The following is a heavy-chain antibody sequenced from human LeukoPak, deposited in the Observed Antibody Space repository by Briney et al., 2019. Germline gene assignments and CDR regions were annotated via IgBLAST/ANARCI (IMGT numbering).Heavy chain of an antibody. CDR1: GGSFSGYY. CDR2: IYYSGST. V-gene: IGHV4-59*01. J-gene: IGHJ4*02. D-gene: IGHD4-23*01. Sequence: SETLSLTCAVYGGSFSGYYWSWIRQPPGKGLEWIGYIYYSGSTNYNPSLKSRVTISVDTSKNQFSLKLSSVTAADTAVYYCARIEDYGGNSVNYWGQGTLVTVSS. CDR3: ARIEDYGGNSVNY.